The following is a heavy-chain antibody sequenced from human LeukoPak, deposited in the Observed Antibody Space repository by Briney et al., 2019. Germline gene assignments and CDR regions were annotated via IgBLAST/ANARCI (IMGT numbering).Heavy chain of an antibody. J-gene: IGHJ3*02. CDR3: AKSGAFDWLLRLDAFDI. V-gene: IGHV3-23*01. CDR1: GFTFSSYA. CDR2: ISGSGGST. Sequence: PGGSLRLSCAASGFTFSSYAMRWVRQAPGKGLVWVSAISGSGGSTYYADSVKGRFTISRYNSKNTLYLQMNSLRAEDTAVYYCAKSGAFDWLLRLDAFDIWGQGKMVTVSS. D-gene: IGHD3-9*01.